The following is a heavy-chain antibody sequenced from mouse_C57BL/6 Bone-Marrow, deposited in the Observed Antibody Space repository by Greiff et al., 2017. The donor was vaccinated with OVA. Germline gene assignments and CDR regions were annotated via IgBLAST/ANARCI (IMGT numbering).Heavy chain of an antibody. Sequence: EVMLVESGGGLVQPGGSMKLSCAASGFTFSDAWMDWVRQSPEKGLEWVAEIRNKANNHATYYAESVKGRFTISRDDSKSSVYLQMNSLRAEDTGIYYCTRPGSSPAWFAYWGQGTLVTVSA. D-gene: IGHD1-1*01. CDR1: GFTFSDAW. J-gene: IGHJ3*01. V-gene: IGHV6-6*01. CDR2: IRNKANNHAT. CDR3: TRPGSSPAWFAY.